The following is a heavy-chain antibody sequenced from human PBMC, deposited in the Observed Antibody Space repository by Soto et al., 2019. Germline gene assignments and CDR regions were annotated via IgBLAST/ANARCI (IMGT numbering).Heavy chain of an antibody. Sequence: ASVKVSCKASGGTFSSYAISWVRQAPGQGLEWMGGIIPIFGTANYAQKFQGRVTITADESTSTAYMELSSLRSEGTAVYYCVEGGGGYSYGRPLDLNKYYYYYGMDVWGQGTTVTVSS. CDR1: GGTFSSYA. V-gene: IGHV1-69*13. D-gene: IGHD5-18*01. CDR2: IIPIFGTA. J-gene: IGHJ6*02. CDR3: VEGGGGYSYGRPLDLNKYYYYYGMDV.